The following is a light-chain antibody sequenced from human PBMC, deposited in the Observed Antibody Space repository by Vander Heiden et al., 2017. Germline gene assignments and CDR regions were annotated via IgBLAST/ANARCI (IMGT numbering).Light chain of an antibody. CDR2: AAS. CDR3: QQYNRYSRT. J-gene: IGKJ1*01. Sequence: DLQMTQSPSTLSASVGDRVTITCRASQSISTWLAWYQQKPGKAPKLLIYAASTLESGVPSRFSGSGSGTEFTLTINSLQADDFATYHCQQYNRYSRTFCQGTKVEIK. V-gene: IGKV1-5*01. CDR1: QSISTW.